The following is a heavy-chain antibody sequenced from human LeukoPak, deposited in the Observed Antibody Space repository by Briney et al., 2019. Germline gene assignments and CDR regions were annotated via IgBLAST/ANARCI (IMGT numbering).Heavy chain of an antibody. V-gene: IGHV1-18*01. J-gene: IGHJ5*02. CDR3: ARDPSSSTSYKSRFDP. CDR2: ISAYNGNT. CDR1: GYTFTSYG. Sequence: ASVKVSCKASGYTFTSYGISWVRQAPGQGLEWMGWISAYNGNTNYAQKLQGRVTMTTDTSTSTAYMELRSLRSDDTAVYYCARDPSSSTSYKSRFDPWGQGTLVTVSS. D-gene: IGHD2-2*01.